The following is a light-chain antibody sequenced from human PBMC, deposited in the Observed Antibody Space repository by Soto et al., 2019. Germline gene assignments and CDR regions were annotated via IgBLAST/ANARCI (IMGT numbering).Light chain of an antibody. CDR3: QRGNSSPYT. CDR2: AAS. CDR1: QTISRY. V-gene: IGKV1-39*01. J-gene: IGKJ2*01. Sequence: DIQMTQSPSSLSASVGDRVTITWRTSQTISRYLNWYQQKPGKAPKLLIYAASSLQSGVPSRFSGSGSGTDFTLTITSLQPEDFATYYCQRGNSSPYTFGQGTKVDIK.